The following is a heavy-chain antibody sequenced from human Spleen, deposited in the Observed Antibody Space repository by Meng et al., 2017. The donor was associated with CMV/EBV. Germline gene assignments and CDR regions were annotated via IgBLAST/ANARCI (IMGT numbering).Heavy chain of an antibody. D-gene: IGHD2-21*01. V-gene: IGHV1-2*02. J-gene: IGHJ6*02. Sequence: ASVKVSCKASGYTFTGYYMHWVRQAPGQGLEWMGWINPNSGGTNYAQKFQGRVTMTRDTSISTAYMEITRLRSADTAVYYCARMPHPPYSYRGMDVWGQGTAVTVSS. CDR1: GYTFTGYY. CDR2: INPNSGGT. CDR3: ARMPHPPYSYRGMDV.